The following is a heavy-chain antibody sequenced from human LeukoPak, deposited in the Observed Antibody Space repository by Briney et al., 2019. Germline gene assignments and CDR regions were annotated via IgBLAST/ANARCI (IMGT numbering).Heavy chain of an antibody. CDR3: AKERSGYYSYFDY. J-gene: IGHJ4*02. Sequence: GRSLRLSCAASGFTFDDYAMHWVRQAPGNGLEWVSGISWNSGSIGYADSVKGRFTISRDNAKNSLYLQMNSLRAEDTALYYCAKERSGYYSYFDYWGQGTLVTVSS. V-gene: IGHV3-9*01. CDR2: ISWNSGSI. D-gene: IGHD3-22*01. CDR1: GFTFDDYA.